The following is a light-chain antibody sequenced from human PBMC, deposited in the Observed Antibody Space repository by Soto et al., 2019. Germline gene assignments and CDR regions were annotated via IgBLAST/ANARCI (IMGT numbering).Light chain of an antibody. CDR2: EVN. CDR3: SSYAGSNNFPYV. CDR1: SSDVGSCNC. J-gene: IGLJ1*01. V-gene: IGLV2-8*01. Sequence: QSALTQPPSASGSPGQSVTISCTETSSDVGSCNCVSWYQQYPGKAPKLMIYEVNKRPSGVPDRFSGSKSGNTASLTVSGLQAEDEADYYCSSYAGSNNFPYVFGTGTKVTVL.